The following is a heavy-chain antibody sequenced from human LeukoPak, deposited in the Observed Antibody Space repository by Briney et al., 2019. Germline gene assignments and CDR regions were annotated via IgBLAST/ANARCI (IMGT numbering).Heavy chain of an antibody. Sequence: SETLSLTCSVSGGPISSYYWSWIRQPPGKGLEWIGYIYYSGSTNYNPSLKSRVTISVDTSKNQFSLKLSSVTAADTAVYYCAAERITMVRGVIKYWGQGTLVTVSS. CDR1: GGPISSYY. CDR2: IYYSGST. J-gene: IGHJ4*02. CDR3: AAERITMVRGVIKY. V-gene: IGHV4-59*01. D-gene: IGHD3-10*01.